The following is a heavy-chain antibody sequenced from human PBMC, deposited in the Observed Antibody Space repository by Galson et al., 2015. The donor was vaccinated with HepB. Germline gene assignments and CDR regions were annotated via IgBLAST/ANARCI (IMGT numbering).Heavy chain of an antibody. D-gene: IGHD3-10*01. J-gene: IGHJ4*02. CDR3: ARVPDYYGSGSYGY. CDR1: GYTFTSYA. CDR2: IDAGNGNT. V-gene: IGHV1-3*01. Sequence: SVKVSCKASGYTFTSYAMHWVRQAPGQRLEWMGWIDAGNGNTKYSQKFQGRVTITRDASASTAYMELSSLRSEDTAVYYCARVPDYYGSGSYGYWGQGTLVTVPS.